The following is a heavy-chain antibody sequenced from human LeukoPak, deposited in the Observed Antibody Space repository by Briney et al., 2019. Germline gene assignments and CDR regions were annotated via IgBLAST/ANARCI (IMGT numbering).Heavy chain of an antibody. D-gene: IGHD2-15*01. CDR1: GGTFSSYA. V-gene: IGHV1-69*05. Sequence: SVKVSCKASGGTFSSYAISWVRQAPGQGLEWIGRIVPIFGTANYAQKFQGRVTITTDESTSTAYMELSSLRSEDTAVYYCAREGVVDGLNWFDPWGQGTLVTVSS. CDR2: IVPIFGTA. CDR3: AREGVVDGLNWFDP. J-gene: IGHJ5*02.